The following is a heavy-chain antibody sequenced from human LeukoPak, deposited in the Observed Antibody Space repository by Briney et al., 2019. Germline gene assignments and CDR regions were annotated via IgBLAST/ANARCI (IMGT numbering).Heavy chain of an antibody. CDR3: ARDNYGSSTPYYFDY. J-gene: IGHJ4*02. CDR1: GFTFSSYE. V-gene: IGHV3-48*03. D-gene: IGHD2-2*01. CDR2: ISSSGSTI. Sequence: GGCLRLSCAAAGFTFSSYEMNWVRQAPGKGLEWVSYISSSGSTINYADSVKARFTISRDNAKNSLYLQMNSLRAEDTAVYYCARDNYGSSTPYYFDYWGQGTLVTVSS.